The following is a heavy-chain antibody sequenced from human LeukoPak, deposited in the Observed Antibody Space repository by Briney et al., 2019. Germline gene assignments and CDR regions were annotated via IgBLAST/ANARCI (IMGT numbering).Heavy chain of an antibody. V-gene: IGHV3-9*01. D-gene: IGHD6-19*01. J-gene: IGHJ2*01. Sequence: GRSLRLSCAASGFTFDDYAMHWVRQAPGKGLEWVSGISWNSGSIGYADSVKGRFTISRDNAKNSLYLQMNSLRAEVTALYYCAKDMRRGSGWAPFDLGGRATLVTASS. CDR3: AKDMRRGSGWAPFDL. CDR1: GFTFDDYA. CDR2: ISWNSGSI.